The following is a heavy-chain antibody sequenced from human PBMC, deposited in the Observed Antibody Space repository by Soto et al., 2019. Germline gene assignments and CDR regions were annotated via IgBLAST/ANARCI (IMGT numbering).Heavy chain of an antibody. Sequence: SETLSLTCTVSGGSISSYYWSWIRQPPGKGLEWIGYIYYSGSTNYNPSLKSRVTISVDTSKNQFSLKLSSVTAADTAVYYCARDSDLDTSPFNIWFDPWGQGTLVTVSS. J-gene: IGHJ5*02. V-gene: IGHV4-59*01. CDR2: IYYSGST. CDR3: ARDSDLDTSPFNIWFDP. D-gene: IGHD2-2*01. CDR1: GGSISSYY.